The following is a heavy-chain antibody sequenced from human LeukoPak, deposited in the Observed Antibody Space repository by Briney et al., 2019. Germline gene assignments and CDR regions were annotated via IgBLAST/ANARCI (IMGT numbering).Heavy chain of an antibody. D-gene: IGHD3-10*01. V-gene: IGHV4-34*01. J-gene: IGHJ4*02. Sequence: SETLSLTCTVSGGSISPYYWSWIRQPPGKGLEWIGDINHSGTTNYNPSLKSRVTMSVDTSKKHFSLTLSSVTAADTAVYYCARRYPSVRGVNLRPQEVRKYYFDYWGQGNLVTVSS. CDR2: INHSGTT. CDR3: ARRYPSVRGVNLRPQEVRKYYFDY. CDR1: GGSISPYY.